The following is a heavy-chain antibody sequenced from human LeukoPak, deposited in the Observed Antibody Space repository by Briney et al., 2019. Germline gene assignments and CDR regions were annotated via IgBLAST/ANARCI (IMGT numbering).Heavy chain of an antibody. Sequence: SETLSLTCTVSGGSISSYYWSWIRQPPGKGLEWIGYIYYTGSTNYNPSLKSRVTISVDTSKNQFSLNLSSVTAADTAVYYCARLRSSWSYYFDYWGQGTLDTVSS. CDR3: ARLRSSWSYYFDY. CDR1: GGSISSYY. J-gene: IGHJ4*02. V-gene: IGHV4-59*08. D-gene: IGHD6-13*01. CDR2: IYYTGST.